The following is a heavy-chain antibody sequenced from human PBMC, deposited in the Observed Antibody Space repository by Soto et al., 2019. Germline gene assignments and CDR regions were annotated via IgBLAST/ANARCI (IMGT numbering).Heavy chain of an antibody. CDR3: TRVVLRYFDWFLNDY. J-gene: IGHJ4*02. CDR1: GFTFGDYA. CDR2: IRSKAYGGTT. Sequence: GGSLRLSCTASGFTFGDYAMSWFRQAPGKGLERVGFIRSKAYGGTTEYTASVKGRFTISRDDSKSIAYLQMNSLKTEDTAVYYCTRVVLRYFDWFLNDYWGQGTLVTVSS. V-gene: IGHV3-49*01. D-gene: IGHD3-9*01.